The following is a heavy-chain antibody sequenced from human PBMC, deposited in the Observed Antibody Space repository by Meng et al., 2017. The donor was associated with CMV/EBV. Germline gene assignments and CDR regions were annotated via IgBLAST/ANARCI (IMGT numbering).Heavy chain of an antibody. J-gene: IGHJ4*02. V-gene: IGHV4-39*07. CDR2: LYYSGST. CDR3: VTWLWFGELSGYYFDY. CDR1: GGSISSRSSY. Sequence: QLQLREPGPGPAKPSATRCLTGTVSGGSISSRSSYGVWIRQPPGKGLEWIASLYYSGSTYYYPSLKSRVTLTVDTSKHQFSLKLSSVTAADTAVYYCVTWLWFGELSGYYFDYWGQGTLVTVSS. D-gene: IGHD3-10*01.